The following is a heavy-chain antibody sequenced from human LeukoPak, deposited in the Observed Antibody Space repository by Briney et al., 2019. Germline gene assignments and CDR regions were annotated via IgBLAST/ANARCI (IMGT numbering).Heavy chain of an antibody. D-gene: IGHD1-1*01. CDR3: VIDPLDWSDARNDP. CDR2: INLNGQNT. CDR1: GFTFSTFV. Sequence: GGSLRLSCTASGFTFSTFVMTWVRHTPGKGLEWVSTINLNGQNTHYADSVRGRFTISRDNSRNTVFLQMDNLRVEDTAVYYCVIDPLDWSDARNDPWGQGTRVTVSS. V-gene: IGHV3-23*01. J-gene: IGHJ5*02.